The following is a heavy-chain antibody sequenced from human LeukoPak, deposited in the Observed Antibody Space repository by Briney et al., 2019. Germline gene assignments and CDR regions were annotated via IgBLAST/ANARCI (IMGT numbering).Heavy chain of an antibody. J-gene: IGHJ3*02. V-gene: IGHV4-39*07. CDR2: IYYSGST. D-gene: IGHD3-22*01. CDR3: ARAPRNYYDSSGYLGAFDI. Sequence: SETLSLTCTVSGGSISSSSYYWGWIRQPPGKGLEWIGSIYYSGSTYYNPSLKSRVTISVDTSKNQFSLKLSSVTAADTAVYYCARAPRNYYDSSGYLGAFDIWGQGTMVTVSS. CDR1: GGSISSSSYY.